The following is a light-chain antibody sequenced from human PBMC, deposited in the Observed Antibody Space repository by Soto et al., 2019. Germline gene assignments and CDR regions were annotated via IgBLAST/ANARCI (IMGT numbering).Light chain of an antibody. CDR1: SSNIGAGYD. Sequence: QSVLTQPPSVSGAPGQRVTISCTGTSSNIGAGYDVIWYQQLPGTAPKLLIFGNNSRSPGVPDRFSASKSGTSASLAVAGLQAEDEADYHCQSYDTRLSGSVFGGGTKVTVL. CDR3: QSYDTRLSGSV. V-gene: IGLV1-40*01. CDR2: GNN. J-gene: IGLJ3*02.